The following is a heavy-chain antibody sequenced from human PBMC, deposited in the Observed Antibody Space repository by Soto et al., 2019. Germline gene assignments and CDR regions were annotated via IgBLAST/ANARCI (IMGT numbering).Heavy chain of an antibody. D-gene: IGHD4-17*01. CDR3: TVYGGNGAFDS. J-gene: IGHJ4*02. CDR1: GFTFSSYA. CDR2: IKSKTDGGAT. V-gene: IGHV3-15*01. Sequence: GGSLRLSCAASGFTFSSYAMSWVRQAPGKGLEWVGRIKSKTDGGATDYAAPVKGRFTISRDDSKNTLWLQMNSLKTEDTAVYYCTVYGGNGAFDSWGQGTLVTVSS.